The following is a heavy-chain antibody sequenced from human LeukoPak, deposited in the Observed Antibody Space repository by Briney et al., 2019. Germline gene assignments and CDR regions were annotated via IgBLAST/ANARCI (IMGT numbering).Heavy chain of an antibody. CDR3: GRQGYTACYYFLDF. V-gene: IGHV4-4*07. CDR2: ICTTGAT. D-gene: IGHD1-26*01. CDR1: SGSINSYY. Sequence: SETPSLTCTVSSGSINSYYWGWVRQPPGKGLEWIGRICTTGATQYNPSLKSRVTMSIDTSTNQFSLNLRSMTAADTAVYYCGRQGYTACYYFLDFWSQGTLVAVS. J-gene: IGHJ4*02.